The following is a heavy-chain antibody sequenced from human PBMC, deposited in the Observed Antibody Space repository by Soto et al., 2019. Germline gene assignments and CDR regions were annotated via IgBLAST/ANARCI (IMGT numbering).Heavy chain of an antibody. CDR2: IYYSGST. D-gene: IGHD1-26*01. CDR3: ARRYGSAIDY. Sequence: QVQLQESGPGLVKPSETLSLTCTVSGGSISSYYWSWIRQPPGKGLEWIGYIYYSGSTNYNPSLKSRVTISVDTSKNQFSLKLSSVTAADMAVYYCARRYGSAIDYWGQGTLVTVSS. CDR1: GGSISSYY. J-gene: IGHJ4*02. V-gene: IGHV4-59*08.